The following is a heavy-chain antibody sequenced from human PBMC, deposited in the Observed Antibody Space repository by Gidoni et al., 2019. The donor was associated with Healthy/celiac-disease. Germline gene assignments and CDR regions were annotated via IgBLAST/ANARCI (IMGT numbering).Heavy chain of an antibody. Sequence: EVQLLESGGGLVQPGGSLSLSCAASGFTFSSYAMSWVRQAPGKGLEWVSAISGSGGSTYYADSVKGRFTISRDNSKNTLYLQMNSLRAEDTAVYYCAISSGYSSGWYDYWGQGTLVTVSS. CDR3: AISSGYSSGWYDY. CDR1: GFTFSSYA. J-gene: IGHJ4*02. CDR2: ISGSGGST. D-gene: IGHD6-19*01. V-gene: IGHV3-23*01.